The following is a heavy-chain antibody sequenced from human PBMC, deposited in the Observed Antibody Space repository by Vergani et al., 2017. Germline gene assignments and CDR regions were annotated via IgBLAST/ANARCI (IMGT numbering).Heavy chain of an antibody. J-gene: IGHJ4*01. D-gene: IGHD6-19*01. Sequence: EVRLVESGGGLVQPWGFVRLFCAASGFTFSGYCIQLVRQDAGRRLLSVSFIAPNGRKPDYAASVKGRFTNSRDNGKNTLFLPMNRLRAEDTAIYYCVRGTSDWKGLDFWGRGTRVTVSS. CDR2: IAPNGRKP. CDR1: GFTFSGYC. V-gene: IGHV3-74*01. CDR3: VRGTSDWKGLDF.